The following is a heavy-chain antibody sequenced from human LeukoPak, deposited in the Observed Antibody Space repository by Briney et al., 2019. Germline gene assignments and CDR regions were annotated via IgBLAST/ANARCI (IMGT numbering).Heavy chain of an antibody. V-gene: IGHV4-34*01. J-gene: IGHJ4*02. CDR1: GGSFSGYY. D-gene: IGHD3-3*01. Sequence: PSETLSLTCAVYGGSFSGYYWSWIRQPPGKGLEWIGEINHSGSTNYNPSLKSRVTISVDASKNQFSLKLSSVTAADTAVYYCARVPALWSGYYLDYWGQGTLVTVSS. CDR2: INHSGST. CDR3: ARVPALWSGYYLDY.